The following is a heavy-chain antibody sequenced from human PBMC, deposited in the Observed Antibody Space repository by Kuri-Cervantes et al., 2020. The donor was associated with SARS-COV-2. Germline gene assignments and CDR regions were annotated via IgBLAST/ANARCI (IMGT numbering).Heavy chain of an antibody. CDR2: IYPGDYDT. Sequence: KVSCKASGYSFTSYCSGWLRQKPGKGMEWMGIIYPGDYDTRYSPSFQGQVTISADKSISTAYLQWSSLKASDTAMYYCARRIDYGDWDGRDVWGQGTTVTVSS. V-gene: IGHV5-51*01. CDR1: GYSFTSYC. J-gene: IGHJ6*02. CDR3: ARRIDYGDWDGRDV. D-gene: IGHD4-17*01.